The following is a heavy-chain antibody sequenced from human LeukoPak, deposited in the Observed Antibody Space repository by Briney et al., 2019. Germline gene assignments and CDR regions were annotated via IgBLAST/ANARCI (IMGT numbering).Heavy chain of an antibody. CDR2: ISSSSSYI. Sequence: GGSLRLSCAASGFTFSSYSMNWVRQAPGKGLEWVSFISSSSSYIYYADSVKGRFTISRDNAKNSLYLQMNSLRAEDTAVYYCARERFGRVAGYDYWGQGTLVTVSS. D-gene: IGHD6-19*01. CDR3: ARERFGRVAGYDY. CDR1: GFTFSSYS. J-gene: IGHJ4*02. V-gene: IGHV3-21*01.